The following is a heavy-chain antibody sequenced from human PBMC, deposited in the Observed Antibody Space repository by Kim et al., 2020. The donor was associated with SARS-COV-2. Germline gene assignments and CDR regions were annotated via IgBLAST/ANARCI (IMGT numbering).Heavy chain of an antibody. Sequence: GGSLRLSCAASGFTFSSFVMTWVRQAPGKGLEGVALIWFDASNEYYADSVKGRFSISRDNSKNTLYLQMNSLRAEDTAVYYCARVFAYSIDYWGQGTLVTVSS. CDR3: ARVFAYSIDY. V-gene: IGHV3-33*01. CDR1: GFTFSSFV. D-gene: IGHD5-18*01. J-gene: IGHJ4*02. CDR2: IWFDASNE.